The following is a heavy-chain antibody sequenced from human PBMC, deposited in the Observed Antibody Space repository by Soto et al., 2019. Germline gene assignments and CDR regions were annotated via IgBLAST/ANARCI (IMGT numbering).Heavy chain of an antibody. J-gene: IGHJ4*02. CDR2: ISGSGGST. D-gene: IGHD7-27*01. CDR1: GFTFSIFA. V-gene: IGHV3-23*01. Sequence: XVSLRLSCAAPGFTFSIFAMSWVRQSPGKGLEWVSTISGSGGSTYYADAVKGRFTISRDNSMGTLYLQMKSLRVEDTAIYYCAKEVSLGSTVDLGYWGQGALVTVSS. CDR3: AKEVSLGSTVDLGY.